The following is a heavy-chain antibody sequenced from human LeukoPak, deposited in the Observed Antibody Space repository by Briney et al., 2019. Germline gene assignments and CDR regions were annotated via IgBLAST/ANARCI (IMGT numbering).Heavy chain of an antibody. CDR3: AKYAPPTTVVTRFFDY. CDR1: GFTFSSYA. D-gene: IGHD4-23*01. V-gene: IGHV3-23*01. Sequence: GGSLRLSCAAPGFTFSSYAMSWVRQAPGKGLEWVSVIGSDGGGIQYADSVKGRFSISRDNSKNTLYLQMNSLRVEDTAVYYCAKYAPPTTVVTRFFDYWGQGTLVTVSS. CDR2: IGSDGGGI. J-gene: IGHJ4*02.